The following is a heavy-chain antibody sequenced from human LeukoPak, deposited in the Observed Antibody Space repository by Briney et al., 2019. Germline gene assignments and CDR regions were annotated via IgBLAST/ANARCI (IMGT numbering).Heavy chain of an antibody. CDR3: ARSPSSSISYYRFDY. Sequence: PSETLSLTCTVSGGSVSSDTYYWSWIRQPPGKGLEWIAYIYYNGNTNYNPSLKSRVTMSVDTSKNQFSLKLSSVTAADTAVYYRARSPSSSISYYRFDYWGQGTLVTVSS. J-gene: IGHJ4*02. CDR2: IYYNGNT. V-gene: IGHV4-61*01. D-gene: IGHD2-2*02. CDR1: GGSVSSDTYY.